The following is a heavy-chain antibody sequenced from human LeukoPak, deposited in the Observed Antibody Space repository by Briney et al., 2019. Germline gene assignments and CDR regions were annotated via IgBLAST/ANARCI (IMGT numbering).Heavy chain of an antibody. CDR3: AKDFYYYYDSSGYL. CDR2: IRYDGSNK. J-gene: IGHJ4*02. D-gene: IGHD3-22*01. Sequence: HPGGSLRLSCAASGLNFSNYGMHWVRQAPGKGLEWVAFIRYDGSNKYYADSVKGRFTISRDNSKNTLYLQMNSLRAEDTAVYYCAKDFYYYYDSSGYLWGQGTLVTVSS. CDR1: GLNFSNYG. V-gene: IGHV3-30*02.